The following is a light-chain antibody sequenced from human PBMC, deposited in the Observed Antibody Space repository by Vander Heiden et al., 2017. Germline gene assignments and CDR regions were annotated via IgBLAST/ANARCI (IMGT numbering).Light chain of an antibody. CDR3: LQDYNYPLT. CDR1: EGIRND. V-gene: IGKV1-6*01. Sequence: ASQMTPSPSSLSASVGDRVTITFRASEGIRNDLGWYQQKPGKAPKLLIYAASSLQSGVPSRFSGSGSGTDFTLTISSLQPEDFATYYCLQDYNYPLTFGRGTKVEIK. CDR2: AAS. J-gene: IGKJ4*01.